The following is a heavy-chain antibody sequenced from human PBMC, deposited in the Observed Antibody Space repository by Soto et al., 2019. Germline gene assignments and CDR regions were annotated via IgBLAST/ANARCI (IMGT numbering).Heavy chain of an antibody. CDR3: ARLGDDCSGGSCLTYYFDY. Sequence: GESLKISCKGSGYSFTSYWISWVRQMPGKGLEWMGRIDPSDSYTNYSPSFQGHVTISADKSISTAYLQWSSLKASDTAMYYCARLGDDCSGGSCLTYYFDYWGQGTLVTVSS. CDR1: GYSFTSYW. J-gene: IGHJ4*02. V-gene: IGHV5-10-1*01. CDR2: IDPSDSYT. D-gene: IGHD2-15*01.